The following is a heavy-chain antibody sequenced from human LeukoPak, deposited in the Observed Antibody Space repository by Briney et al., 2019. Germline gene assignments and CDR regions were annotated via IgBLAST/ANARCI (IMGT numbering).Heavy chain of an antibody. V-gene: IGHV3-23*01. CDR2: ISGSGAST. Sequence: GGSLRLSCAASGFTFSSYAMTWIRLAPEKGLEWVSAISGSGASTYYADSVKGRFTISRDNSKNTLYLQMNSLRAEDTAVYYCAKDKWSSGWYGWFDPWGQGTLVTVSS. D-gene: IGHD6-19*01. CDR3: AKDKWSSGWYGWFDP. J-gene: IGHJ5*02. CDR1: GFTFSSYA.